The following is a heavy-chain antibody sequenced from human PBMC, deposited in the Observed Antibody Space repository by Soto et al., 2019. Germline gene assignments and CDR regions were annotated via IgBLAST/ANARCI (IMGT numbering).Heavy chain of an antibody. V-gene: IGHV3-30-3*01. CDR1: GFTFSSYA. J-gene: IGHJ4*02. D-gene: IGHD1-1*01. CDR3: ARDIRGLERRGAFDY. Sequence: GGSLRLSCAASGFTFSSYAMHWVRQAPGKGLEWVAVISYDGSNKYYADSVKGRFTISRDNSKNTLYLQMNSLRAEDTAVYYCARDIRGLERRGAFDYWGQGTLVTVSS. CDR2: ISYDGSNK.